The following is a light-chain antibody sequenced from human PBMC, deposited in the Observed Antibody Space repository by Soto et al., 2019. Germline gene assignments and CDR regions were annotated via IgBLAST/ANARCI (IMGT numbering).Light chain of an antibody. V-gene: IGKV3-20*01. Sequence: EIVLTQSPGTLSLSPGERASLSCRASQSVSSNYLAWFQQKPGQAPRLLISTASSRATGIPDRFSGSGSGTDFTLTITRLEPEDFAVYYCQQYGSSPLTFGGGTKVEIK. CDR3: QQYGSSPLT. CDR2: TAS. CDR1: QSVSSNY. J-gene: IGKJ4*01.